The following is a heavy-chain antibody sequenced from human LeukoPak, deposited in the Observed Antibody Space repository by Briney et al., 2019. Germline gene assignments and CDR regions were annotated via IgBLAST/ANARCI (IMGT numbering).Heavy chain of an antibody. CDR2: IYTSGAT. Sequence: SETLSLTCTVSDGSISNYYWNWIRQPAGKGLEWIGRIYTSGATNYNPSLKTRVTISLDKSKNQFSLKLSSVTAADTAVYYCARSLKMTYSWLDPWGQGAQVTVSS. CDR1: DGSISNYY. J-gene: IGHJ5*02. CDR3: ARSLKMTYSWLDP. V-gene: IGHV4-4*07. D-gene: IGHD4-11*01.